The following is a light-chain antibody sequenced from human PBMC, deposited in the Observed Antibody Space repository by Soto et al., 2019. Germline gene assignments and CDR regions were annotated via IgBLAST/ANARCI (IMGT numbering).Light chain of an antibody. J-gene: IGKJ5*01. Sequence: DIVMTQTPLSLSVATGQPASISLKSSESLLHITGETFLFWYLQKPGQSPQLLIYEVSTRVSGVPDRFSGSGSGTDFTLEISRVETDDVGIYYCMQSTQLPPTFGQGTRLEI. CDR2: EVS. CDR3: MQSTQLPPT. V-gene: IGKV2D-29*02. CDR1: ESLLHITGETF.